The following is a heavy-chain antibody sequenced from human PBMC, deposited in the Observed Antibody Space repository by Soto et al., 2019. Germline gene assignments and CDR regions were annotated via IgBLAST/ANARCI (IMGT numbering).Heavy chain of an antibody. CDR3: ARVRVYDILTGYPPFDY. Sequence: SETLSLTCTVSGGSVSSGSYYWSWIRQPPGKGLEWIGYIYYSGSTNYNPSLKSRVTISVDTSKNQFSLKLSSVTAADTVVYYCARVRVYDILTGYPPFDYWGQGTLVTVSS. D-gene: IGHD3-9*01. CDR2: IYYSGST. CDR1: GGSVSSGSYY. J-gene: IGHJ4*02. V-gene: IGHV4-61*01.